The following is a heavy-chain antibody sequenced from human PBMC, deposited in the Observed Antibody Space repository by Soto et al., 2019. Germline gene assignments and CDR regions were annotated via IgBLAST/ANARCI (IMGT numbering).Heavy chain of an antibody. CDR2: LKSDNGGT. J-gene: IGHJ6*04. Sequence: QVQLVQSGAEVKPPGASVKVSCKASGYTFTGHYMHWVRQVSGKRLEHLGWLKSDNGGTYYAPKFQGRVTFTRDTSTSTAYMELNGLQSDDTAVYFCARDLCPLGSGTACPLYGLDIWGKGTTVVVS. D-gene: IGHD3-10*01. V-gene: IGHV1-2*02. CDR3: ARDLCPLGSGTACPLYGLDI. CDR1: GYTFTGHY.